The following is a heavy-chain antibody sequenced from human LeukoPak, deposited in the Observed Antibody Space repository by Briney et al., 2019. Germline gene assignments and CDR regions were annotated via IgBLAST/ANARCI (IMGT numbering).Heavy chain of an antibody. J-gene: IGHJ6*03. CDR2: IYYSGIT. D-gene: IGHD3-10*01. CDR3: ARHQEGMVRGVLYYMDV. CDR1: GASISSSDRY. V-gene: IGHV4-39*01. Sequence: SETLSLTCTVSGASISSSDRYWDWIRQPPGKGLEWIGSIYYSGITYHNPSLKSRVTISVDTSNNQFSLKMSSVTAADTAVYFCARHQEGMVRGVLYYMDVWGKGTTVIIS.